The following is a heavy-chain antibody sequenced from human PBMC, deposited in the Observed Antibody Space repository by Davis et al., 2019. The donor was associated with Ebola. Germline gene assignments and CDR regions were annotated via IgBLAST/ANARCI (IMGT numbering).Heavy chain of an antibody. J-gene: IGHJ2*01. CDR2: IYYSGST. CDR3: ASSSNYFWYFDL. V-gene: IGHV4-61*01. CDR1: AGSVSSGSYY. D-gene: IGHD4/OR15-4a*01. Sequence: SQTLSLTCTVSAGSVSSGSYYWSWIRQPPGKGLEWIGYIYYSGSTNYNPSLKSRVTISVDTSKNQFSLKLSSVTAADTAVYYCASSSNYFWYFDLWGRGTLVTVSS.